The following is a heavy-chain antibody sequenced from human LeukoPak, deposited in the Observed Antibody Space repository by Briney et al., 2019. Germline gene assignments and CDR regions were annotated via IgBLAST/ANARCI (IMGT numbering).Heavy chain of an antibody. Sequence: SVKVSCKVFGGTFSSYAIKWVRQAPGQGLEWMGRIIPMLGTVNYAQKFQGRVTIIADKFTSTAYMELSSLRSEDTAVYFCARDQKVGATPYFGMDVWGQGTTVTVSS. D-gene: IGHD1-26*01. J-gene: IGHJ6*02. V-gene: IGHV1-69*04. CDR1: GGTFSSYA. CDR3: ARDQKVGATPYFGMDV. CDR2: IIPMLGTV.